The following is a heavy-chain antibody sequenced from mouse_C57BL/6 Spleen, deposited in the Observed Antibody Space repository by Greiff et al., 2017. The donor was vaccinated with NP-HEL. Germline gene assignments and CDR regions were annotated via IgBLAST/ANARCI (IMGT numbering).Heavy chain of an antibody. D-gene: IGHD2-4*01. CDR1: GFTFSSYA. J-gene: IGHJ1*03. Sequence: EVKLVESGEGLVKPGGSLKLSCAASGFTFSSYAMSWVRQTPEKRLEWVAYISSGGDYIYYADTVKGRFTISRDNARNTLYLQMSSLKSEDTAMYYCTREGEYDYDRYFDVWGTGTTVTGSS. CDR3: TREGEYDYDRYFDV. CDR2: ISSGGDYI. V-gene: IGHV5-9-1*02.